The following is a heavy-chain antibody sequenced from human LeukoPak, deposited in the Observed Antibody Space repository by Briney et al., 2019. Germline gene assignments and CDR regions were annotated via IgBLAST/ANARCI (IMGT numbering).Heavy chain of an antibody. Sequence: SETLSLTCTVSGGSISSNSYYWGWIRQPPGKGLEWIGSIYYSGSTYYNPSLKSRVTISVDTSKNQFSLKLSSVTAADTAVYYCASLSPGEEYAARPRIHDAFDIWGQGTMVTVSS. CDR1: GGSISSNSYY. D-gene: IGHD6-6*01. J-gene: IGHJ3*02. CDR3: ASLSPGEEYAARPRIHDAFDI. CDR2: IYYSGST. V-gene: IGHV4-39*07.